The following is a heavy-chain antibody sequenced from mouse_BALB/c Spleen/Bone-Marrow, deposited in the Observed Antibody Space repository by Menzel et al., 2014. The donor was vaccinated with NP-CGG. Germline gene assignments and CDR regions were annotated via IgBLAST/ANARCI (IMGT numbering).Heavy chain of an antibody. D-gene: IGHD2-14*01. V-gene: IGHV1-15*01. CDR1: GYTFTDYE. J-gene: IGHJ4*01. Sequence: QVHVKQSGAELARPGASVTLSCKASGYTFTDYEMHWVKQIPVHGLEWIGVIDPDTGGTAYNQKFKGKATPTAENTSNTDYMELRSLTSEDSAVYYYRAYYRYHGYAMDYWGQGTLVTVSS. CDR3: RAYYRYHGYAMDY. CDR2: IDPDTGGT.